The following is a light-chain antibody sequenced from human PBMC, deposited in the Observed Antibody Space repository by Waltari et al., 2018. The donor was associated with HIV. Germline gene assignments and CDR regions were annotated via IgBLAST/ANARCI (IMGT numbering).Light chain of an antibody. CDR2: GNT. CDR1: SSTSGAGYV. J-gene: IGLJ1*01. Sequence: SVLTQQPSVSGAPGPRVTIPCTGSSSTSGAGYVVHWFQQHQGTAPKLLIYGNTNRPAGVPDRFSGSKSGTSASLAITGLQAEDEGDYYCQSYDSGLSAYVFGTGTKVTVL. V-gene: IGLV1-40*01. CDR3: QSYDSGLSAYV.